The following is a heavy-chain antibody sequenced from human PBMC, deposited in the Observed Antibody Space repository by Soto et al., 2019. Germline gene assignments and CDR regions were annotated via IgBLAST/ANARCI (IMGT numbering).Heavy chain of an antibody. J-gene: IGHJ4*02. Sequence: DVQLLESGGGLAQPGESLRLSCVASGFSFSAYAMSWVRQSPGKGFEWVSTISGSGRITNYADSVKGRFTTSKDTSTNSLYLYMNSLTADDTAVYYCVKERIDLWLIDYWGQGTLVTVSS. D-gene: IGHD2-15*01. V-gene: IGHV3-23*01. CDR2: ISGSGRIT. CDR1: GFSFSAYA. CDR3: VKERIDLWLIDY.